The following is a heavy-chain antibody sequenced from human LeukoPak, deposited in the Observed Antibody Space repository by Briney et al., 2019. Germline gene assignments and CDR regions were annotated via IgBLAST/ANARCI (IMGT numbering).Heavy chain of an antibody. CDR1: GYTFTSYA. V-gene: IGHV1-3*01. Sequence: ASVKVSCKASGYTFTSYAMHWVRQAPGQGLEWMGLINAGNGNTKYSQKFQGRVTITRDTSASTAYMELSSLRSEDTAVYYCARDTTYSSGWYRYFLGYFDLWGRGTLVTVSS. J-gene: IGHJ2*01. CDR3: ARDTTYSSGWYRYFLGYFDL. D-gene: IGHD6-19*01. CDR2: INAGNGNT.